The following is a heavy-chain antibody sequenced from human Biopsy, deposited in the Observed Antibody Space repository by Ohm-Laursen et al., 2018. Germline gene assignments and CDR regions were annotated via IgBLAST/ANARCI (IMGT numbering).Heavy chain of an antibody. D-gene: IGHD4-17*01. CDR2: ISWNSDDI. CDR1: GFTFDDYA. J-gene: IGHJ6*02. Sequence: SLRLSCAASGFTFDDYAMHWARQVPGKGLEWVSGISWNSDDIGYADSVKGRFTISRDNARNALHLQMNSLRTEDTALYYCAKDLGLNYSDRFLFYYGMDVWGRGTTVTVSS. CDR3: AKDLGLNYSDRFLFYYGMDV. V-gene: IGHV3-9*01.